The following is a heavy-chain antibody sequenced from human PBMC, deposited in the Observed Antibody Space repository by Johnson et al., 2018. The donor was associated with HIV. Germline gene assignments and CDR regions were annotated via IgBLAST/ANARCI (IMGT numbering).Heavy chain of an antibody. D-gene: IGHD4-23*01. V-gene: IGHV3-66*02. Sequence: VQPVESGGGLVQPGGSLRLSSPASGFTVSSNYMRWVRQAPGTGLAWVLVIYSGGSTYYADSVTCPFTISRDNSKNTLYLQMNSLRAEDTAVYYCARWGVVTPHACDIWGQGTMVTVSS. CDR1: GFTVSSNY. CDR2: IYSGGST. J-gene: IGHJ3*02. CDR3: ARWGVVTPHACDI.